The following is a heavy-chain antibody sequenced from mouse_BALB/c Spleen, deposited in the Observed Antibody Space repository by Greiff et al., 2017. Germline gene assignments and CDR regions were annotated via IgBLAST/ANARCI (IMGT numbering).Heavy chain of an antibody. V-gene: IGHV1-87*01. CDR2: IYPGDGDT. CDR1: GYTFTSYW. Sequence: QVQLKQSGAELARPGASVKLSCKASGYTFTSYWMQWVKQRPGQGLEWIGAIYPGDGDTRYTQKFKGKATLTADKSSSTAYMQLSSLASEDSAVYYCARNYDGFAYWGQGTLVTVSA. CDR3: ARNYDGFAY. D-gene: IGHD2-4*01. J-gene: IGHJ3*01.